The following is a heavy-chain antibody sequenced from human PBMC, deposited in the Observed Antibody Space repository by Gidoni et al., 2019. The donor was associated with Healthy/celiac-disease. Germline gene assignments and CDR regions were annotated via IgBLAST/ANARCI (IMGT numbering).Heavy chain of an antibody. CDR3: TTDHDYSSFFTNWYFDL. CDR1: GFTFSNAW. J-gene: IGHJ2*01. D-gene: IGHD4-17*01. V-gene: IGHV3-15*01. CDR2: IKSKTDGGTT. Sequence: EVQLVESGGGLVKPGGSLRLSCAASGFTFSNAWMSWVRQAPGKGLEWVGRIKSKTDGGTTNYAAPVKGRFTISRDDSKNTLYLQMNSLKTEDTAVYYCTTDHDYSSFFTNWYFDLWGRGTLVTVSS.